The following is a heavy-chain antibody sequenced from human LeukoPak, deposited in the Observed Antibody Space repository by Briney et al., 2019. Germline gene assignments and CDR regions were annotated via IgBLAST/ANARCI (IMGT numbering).Heavy chain of an antibody. J-gene: IGHJ4*02. V-gene: IGHV1-69*06. CDR1: GGTFSSYA. D-gene: IGHD5-24*01. Sequence: ASVKVSCKASGGTFSSYAISWVRQAPGQGLEWMGGIIPIFGTANYAQKFQGRVTITADKSTSTAYMELSSLRSEDTAVYYCARDGPSRGRRGGYNNFDYWGQGTLVTVSS. CDR2: IIPIFGTA. CDR3: ARDGPSRGRRGGYNNFDY.